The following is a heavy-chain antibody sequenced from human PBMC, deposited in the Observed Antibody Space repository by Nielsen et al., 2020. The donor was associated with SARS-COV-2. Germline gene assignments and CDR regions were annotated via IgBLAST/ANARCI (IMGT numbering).Heavy chain of an antibody. Sequence: SETLSLTCAVYGGSFRGYYWNWIRQPPGKGLEWIGEIDHSGSTNYNPSLKSRVTISVDTSQNQISLKLSSVTAADTAVYYCARGRILDIAPLYWFDPWGQGTLVTVSS. CDR3: ARGRILDIAPLYWFDP. V-gene: IGHV4-34*01. CDR1: GGSFRGYY. J-gene: IGHJ5*01. CDR2: IDHSGST. D-gene: IGHD2-2*03.